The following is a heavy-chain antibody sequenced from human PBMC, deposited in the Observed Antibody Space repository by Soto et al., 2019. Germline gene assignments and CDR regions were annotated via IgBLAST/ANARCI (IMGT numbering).Heavy chain of an antibody. J-gene: IGHJ4*02. CDR3: ARQGPGHYASGTYYFDY. V-gene: IGHV4-59*08. CDR2: IYYSGST. D-gene: IGHD3-10*01. CDR1: GVSFSTYY. Sequence: QVQLQESGPGLVKPSETLSLTCTVSGVSFSTYYWSWIRQPPGKGLEWIGYIYYSGSTNYNPSLKSRVTISVDTSKNQFSLKLSSVTAADTAVYYCARQGPGHYASGTYYFDYWGQGTLVTVSS.